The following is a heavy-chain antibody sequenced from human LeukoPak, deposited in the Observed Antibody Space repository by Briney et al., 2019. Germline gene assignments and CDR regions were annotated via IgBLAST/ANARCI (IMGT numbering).Heavy chain of an antibody. CDR3: ARGGSYGDYNFDY. CDR2: IVPIFGTA. J-gene: IGHJ4*02. D-gene: IGHD4-17*01. Sequence: SVKVSCTASGGTFSSYAISWVRQAPGQGLEWMGGIVPIFGTANYAQKFRGRVTITADESTSTAYMELSSLRSEDTAAYYCARGGSYGDYNFDYWGQGTLVTVSS. CDR1: GGTFSSYA. V-gene: IGHV1-69*13.